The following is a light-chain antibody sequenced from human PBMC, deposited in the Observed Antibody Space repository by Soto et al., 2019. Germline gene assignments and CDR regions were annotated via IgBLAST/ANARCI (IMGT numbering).Light chain of an antibody. V-gene: IGLV3-21*04. Sequence: SYELTQSPSVSVAPGKTARITCGGNNIGSKSVHWYQQKPGQAPVLVIYYDSDRPSGIPERFSGSNSGNTATLTISRVEAGDEADYYCQVWHSSSDHVVFGGGTKLTVL. CDR2: YDS. CDR1: NIGSKS. J-gene: IGLJ2*01. CDR3: QVWHSSSDHVV.